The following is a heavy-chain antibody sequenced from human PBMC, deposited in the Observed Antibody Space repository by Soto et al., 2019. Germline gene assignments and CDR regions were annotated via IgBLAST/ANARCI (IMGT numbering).Heavy chain of an antibody. J-gene: IGHJ6*04. D-gene: IGHD6-13*01. V-gene: IGHV6-1*01. CDR3: ARGRGEHQLVNYYTGMDV. Sequence: SPTLSLSCAISGDSVSSNSAAWNWIRQSPSRGLEWLGRTYYRSKWYNDYAVSVKSRITITPDTSKNQFSLQLNSVTPEDTALYYCARGRGEHQLVNYYTGMDVWGKGTTVPVSP. CDR1: GDSVSSNSAA. CDR2: TYYRSKWYN.